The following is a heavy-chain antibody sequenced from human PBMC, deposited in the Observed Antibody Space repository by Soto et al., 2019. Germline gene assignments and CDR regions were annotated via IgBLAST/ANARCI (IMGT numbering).Heavy chain of an antibody. CDR2: ISGGAAST. V-gene: IGHV3-23*01. J-gene: IGHJ6*02. CDR3: ASHRGGYSSNDMDV. CDR1: GFIFISYA. Sequence: GGSLRLSCAASGFIFISYAMSWVRQAPGKGLGWVSAISGGAASTYYADSVKGRFTISRDNSKNTLSLQMNSLRADDTAVYYCASHRGGYSSNDMDVWGRGTTVTVSS. D-gene: IGHD5-18*01.